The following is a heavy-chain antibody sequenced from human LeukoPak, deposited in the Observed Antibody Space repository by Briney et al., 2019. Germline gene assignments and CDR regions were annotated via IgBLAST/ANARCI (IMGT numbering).Heavy chain of an antibody. CDR3: ARGPIVAPDN. Sequence: GWTLRLSCAASGFTFRRYWLQWVRQAPGTGRVWALRINTDGSNTNYADSVKGRFTISRDNAKNSLYLQMNSLRAEDTAVYYCARGPIVAPDNWGQGTLVTASS. CDR1: GFTFRRYW. V-gene: IGHV3-74*01. J-gene: IGHJ4*02. D-gene: IGHD5-12*01. CDR2: INTDGSNT.